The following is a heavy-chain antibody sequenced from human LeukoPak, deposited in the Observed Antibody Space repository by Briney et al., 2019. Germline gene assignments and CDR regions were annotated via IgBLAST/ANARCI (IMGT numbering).Heavy chain of an antibody. Sequence: QTGGSLRLSCVASGFTFSSYWMSWVRQAPGKGLEWVANIKQDGSEKYYVDPVKGRFTISRDNAKNSLYLQMNSLRVEDTAVYYCARNYDRSGYFLPDQHFDYWGQGTLVTVSS. V-gene: IGHV3-7*01. J-gene: IGHJ4*02. CDR2: IKQDGSEK. CDR1: GFTFSSYW. D-gene: IGHD3-22*01. CDR3: ARNYDRSGYFLPDQHFDY.